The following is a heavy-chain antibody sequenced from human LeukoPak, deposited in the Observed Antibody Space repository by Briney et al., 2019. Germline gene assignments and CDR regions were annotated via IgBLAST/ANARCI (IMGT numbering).Heavy chain of an antibody. CDR1: GFPFSDYG. CDR2: ISHDGNNK. CDR3: AKVRWGSDNALDS. D-gene: IGHD3-16*01. J-gene: IGHJ4*02. Sequence: QPGTSLRLSCAASGFPFSDYGMYWVRQAPGKGLEWLAVISHDGNNKYYAESVKGRIATSRDNSMNTLYLQMNSLRAEDTAVYYCAKVRWGSDNALDSWGQGTLVTGSS. V-gene: IGHV3-30*18.